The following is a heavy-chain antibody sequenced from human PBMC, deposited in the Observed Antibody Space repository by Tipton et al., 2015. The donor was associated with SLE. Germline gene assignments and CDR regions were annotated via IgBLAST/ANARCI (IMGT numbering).Heavy chain of an antibody. CDR3: AVGVGARPRAFDI. CDR2: ISGSGGST. CDR1: GFTFSSYG. D-gene: IGHD1-26*01. Sequence: SLRLSCAASGFTFSSYGMHWVRQAPGKGLEWVSAISGSGGSTYYADPVKGRFTISRDNSKNTLYLQMNSLRAEDTAVYYCAVGVGARPRAFDIWGQGTMVTVSS. J-gene: IGHJ3*02. V-gene: IGHV3-23*01.